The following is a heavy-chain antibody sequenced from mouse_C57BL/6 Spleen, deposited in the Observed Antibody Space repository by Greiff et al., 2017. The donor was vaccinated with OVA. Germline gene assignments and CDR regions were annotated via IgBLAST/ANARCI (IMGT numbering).Heavy chain of an antibody. CDR1: GFTFSSYG. CDR2: ISSGGSYT. CDR3: ARQDGAMDY. J-gene: IGHJ4*01. Sequence: EVKLVESGGDLVKPGGSLKLSCAASGFTFSSYGMSWVRQTPDKRLEWVATISSGGSYTYYPDSVKGRFTISRDNAKNTLYLQMSSLKSEDTAMYYCARQDGAMDYWGQGPSVTVSS. D-gene: IGHD2-3*01. V-gene: IGHV5-6*01.